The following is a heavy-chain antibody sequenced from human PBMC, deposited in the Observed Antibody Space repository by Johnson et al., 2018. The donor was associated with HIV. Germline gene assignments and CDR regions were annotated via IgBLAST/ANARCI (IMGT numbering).Heavy chain of an antibody. J-gene: IGHJ3*02. D-gene: IGHD1-1*01. CDR1: GFTFDDYG. V-gene: IGHV3-20*04. CDR2: INWNGGST. CDR3: ARVTRYNWNSDAFDI. Sequence: VQLVESGGGVVRPGGSLRLSCAASGFTFDDYGMSWVRQAPGKGLEWVSGINWNGGSTGYADSVKGRFTISRDNAKNSLYLQMNSLSAEETALYYCARVTRYNWNSDAFDIWGQGTTVTVSS.